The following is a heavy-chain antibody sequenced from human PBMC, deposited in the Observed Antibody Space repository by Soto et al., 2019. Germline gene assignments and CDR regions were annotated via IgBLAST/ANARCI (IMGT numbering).Heavy chain of an antibody. CDR1: GGSISSSSYY. Sequence: SETLSLTCTVSGGSISSSSYYWGWIRQPPGKGLEWIGSIYYSGSTYYNPSLKSRVTISVDTSKNQFSLKLSSVTAADTAVYYCARGGIVYNNYYYYYVRDVGGQGTRVPVP. V-gene: IGHV4-39*01. CDR3: ARGGIVYNNYYYYYVRDV. J-gene: IGHJ6*02. D-gene: IGHD3-10*01. CDR2: IYYSGST.